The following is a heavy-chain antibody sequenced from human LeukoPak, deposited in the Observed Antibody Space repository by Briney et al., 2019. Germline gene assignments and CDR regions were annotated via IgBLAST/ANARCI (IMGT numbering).Heavy chain of an antibody. CDR2: IYPGDSDT. CDR1: GYSFTSYW. J-gene: IGHJ3*02. Sequence: GESLKISCKGSGYSFTSYWIGWVRQMPGKGLEWMGIIYPGDSDTRYSPSFQGQVTISADKSISTAYLQWSSLKASDTAMYYCAGGQTYCTNGVCSDDAFDIWGQGTMVTVSS. D-gene: IGHD2-8*01. CDR3: AGGQTYCTNGVCSDDAFDI. V-gene: IGHV5-51*01.